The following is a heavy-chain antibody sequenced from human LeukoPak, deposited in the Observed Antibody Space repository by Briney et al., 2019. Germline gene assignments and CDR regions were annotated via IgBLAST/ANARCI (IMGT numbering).Heavy chain of an antibody. D-gene: IGHD3-10*01. CDR1: GFTFSSYG. V-gene: IGHV3-30*18. CDR3: AKEGEEGDMYGSGSHHIFDY. J-gene: IGHJ4*02. CDR2: ISYDGSNK. Sequence: PGGSLRLSCAASGFTFSSYGMHWVRQAPGKGLEWVAVISYDGSNKYYADSVKGRFTISRDNSKNTLYLQMNSLRAEDTAVYYCAKEGEEGDMYGSGSHHIFDYWGQGTLVTVSS.